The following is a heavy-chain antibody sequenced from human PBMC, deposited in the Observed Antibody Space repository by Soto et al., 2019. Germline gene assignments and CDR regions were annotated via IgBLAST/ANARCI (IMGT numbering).Heavy chain of an antibody. J-gene: IGHJ4*02. D-gene: IGHD3-10*01. CDR1: GGSISSSSYY. V-gene: IGHV4-39*01. CDR2: IYYSGST. CDR3: ARHLSPRGEGNYYGSGSYYFDY. Sequence: SETLSLTCTVSGGSISSSSYYWGWIRQPPGKGLEWIGSIYYSGSTYYNPSLKSRVTISVDTSKNQFSLKLSSVTAADTAVYYCARHLSPRGEGNYYGSGSYYFDYWGQGTLVTVSS.